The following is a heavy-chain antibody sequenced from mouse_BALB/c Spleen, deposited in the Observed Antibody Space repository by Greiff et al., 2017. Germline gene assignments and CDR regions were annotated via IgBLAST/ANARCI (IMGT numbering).Heavy chain of an antibody. CDR1: GYTFSDYE. CDR2: IDPETGGT. J-gene: IGHJ3*01. D-gene: IGHD1-1*01. V-gene: IGHV1-15*01. CDR3: TREDYGSSPWFAY. Sequence: VPLQQSGGELVRPGGSVTLFCKASGYTFSDYEMHWVKQTPVHGLEWIGAIDPETGGTAYNQKFKGKATLTADKSSSTAYMELRSLTSEDSAVYYCTREDYGSSPWFAYWGQGTLVTVSA.